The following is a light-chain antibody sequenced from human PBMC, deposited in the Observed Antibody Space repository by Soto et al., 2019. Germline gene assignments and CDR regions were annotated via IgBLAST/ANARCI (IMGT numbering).Light chain of an antibody. CDR1: QGVSSY. J-gene: IGKJ4*01. V-gene: IGKV3D-11*01. CDR3: QQRSNWLT. CDR2: DAS. Sequence: EIVLTQSPATLSLSPGERATLSCRASQGVSSYLAWYQQKPGQAPRLLIYDASNRATGIPARFSGSGPGTDCTLTSSSLEAEDIAVYSCQQRSNWLTFGGGTKVEI.